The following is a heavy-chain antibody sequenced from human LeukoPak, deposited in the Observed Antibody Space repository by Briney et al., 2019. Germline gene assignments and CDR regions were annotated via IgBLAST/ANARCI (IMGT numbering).Heavy chain of an antibody. CDR3: ARPYSSSWYVSYYYYGMDV. CDR2: ISYDGSNK. Sequence: GGSLRLSCAASGFTFSSYAMHWVRQAPGKGLEWVAVISYDGSNKYYADSVKGRFTISRDNSKNTLYLQMNSLRAEDTAVYYCARPYSSSWYVSYYYYGMDVWGQGTTVTVSS. CDR1: GFTFSSYA. D-gene: IGHD6-13*01. V-gene: IGHV3-30-3*01. J-gene: IGHJ6*02.